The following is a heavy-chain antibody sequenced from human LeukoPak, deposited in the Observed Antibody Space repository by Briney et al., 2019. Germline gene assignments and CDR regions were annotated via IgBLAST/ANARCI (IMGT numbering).Heavy chain of an antibody. J-gene: IGHJ5*02. CDR3: ARQHQQQVKWSWFDP. CDR1: GASITNTRYF. V-gene: IGHV4-39*01. CDR2: VSYSGNT. Sequence: SETLSLTCIVSGASITNTRYFWGWIRQPPGKGPEWIGFVSYSGNTLYNPSLKSRLTMSLDASNNHFSLRLSSVTAADTAFYYCARQHQQQVKWSWFDPWGQGTLVTVSS. D-gene: IGHD1/OR15-1a*01.